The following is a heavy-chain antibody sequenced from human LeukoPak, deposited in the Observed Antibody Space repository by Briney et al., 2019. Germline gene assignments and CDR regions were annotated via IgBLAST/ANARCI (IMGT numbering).Heavy chain of an antibody. CDR1: GGTFSSYA. CDR2: IIPIFGTA. Sequence: GASVKVSCKASGGTFSSYAISWVRQAPGQGLEWMGGIIPIFGTANYAQKFQGRVTITADESTSTAYMELSSLRSEDTAVYYCARDGLSGWPALDYWGQGNLVTVSS. V-gene: IGHV1-69*13. J-gene: IGHJ4*02. CDR3: ARDGLSGWPALDY. D-gene: IGHD6-19*01.